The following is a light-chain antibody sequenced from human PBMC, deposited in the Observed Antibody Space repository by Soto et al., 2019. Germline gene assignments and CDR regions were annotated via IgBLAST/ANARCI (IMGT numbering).Light chain of an antibody. CDR2: KAS. Sequence: DIQMTQSPSTLSASVGDRVTITCRASQSISSWLAWYQQKPGKAPKLLIYKASSLESGVPSMFSGSGSGTEFTLTISSLQPDDFATYYCQQGLTFGGGTKVEIK. CDR1: QSISSW. J-gene: IGKJ4*01. V-gene: IGKV1-5*03. CDR3: QQGLT.